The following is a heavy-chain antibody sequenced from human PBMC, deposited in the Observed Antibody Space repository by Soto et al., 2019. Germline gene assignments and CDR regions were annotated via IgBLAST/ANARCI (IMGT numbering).Heavy chain of an antibody. CDR2: IYYSGST. CDR1: GGSISRYY. J-gene: IGHJ4*02. Sequence: SETLSPTCTVSGGSISRYYWSWIRQPPGKGLEWVGYIYYSGSTNYNPSLKSRVTISVDTSKNQFSLKLSSVTAADTAVYYCARHHDSWGQGTLVTVSS. V-gene: IGHV4-59*08. CDR3: ARHHDS.